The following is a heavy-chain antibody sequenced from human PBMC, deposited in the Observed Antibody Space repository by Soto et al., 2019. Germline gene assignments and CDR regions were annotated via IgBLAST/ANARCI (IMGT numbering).Heavy chain of an antibody. CDR1: GGSISSSSYY. J-gene: IGHJ5*02. D-gene: IGHD3-10*01. Sequence: SETLSLTCTVSGGSISSSSYYWGWIRQPPGKGLEWIGSIYYSGSTYYNPSLKSRVTISVDTSKNQFSLKLSSVTAADTAVYYCARQDFFGYYYGSGGYYKPPNWFDPWGQGTLVTVSS. V-gene: IGHV4-39*01. CDR3: ARQDFFGYYYGSGGYYKPPNWFDP. CDR2: IYYSGST.